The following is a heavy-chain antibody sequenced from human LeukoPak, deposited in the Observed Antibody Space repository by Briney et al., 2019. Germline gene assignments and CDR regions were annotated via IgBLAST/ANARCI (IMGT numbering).Heavy chain of an antibody. CDR3: ARDFDY. Sequence: PGGSLRLSCAASGFTFSSYAMHSVRQAPGKGLEWVAVISYDGSNKYYAGSVKGRFTISRDNSKNTLYLQMNSLRAEDTAVYYCARDFDYWGQGTLVTVSS. V-gene: IGHV3-30-3*01. CDR1: GFTFSSYA. CDR2: ISYDGSNK. J-gene: IGHJ4*02.